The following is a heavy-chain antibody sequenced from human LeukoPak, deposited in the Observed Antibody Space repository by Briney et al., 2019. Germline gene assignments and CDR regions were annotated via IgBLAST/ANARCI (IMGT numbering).Heavy chain of an antibody. V-gene: IGHV1-18*01. CDR2: ISAYNGNT. CDR3: ARDLQGSGSYPTPRFDP. D-gene: IGHD1-26*01. J-gene: IGHJ5*02. CDR1: GYTFTSYG. Sequence: APVKVSCKASGYTFTSYGISWVRQAPGQGLEWMGWISAYNGNTNYAQKLQGRVTMTTDTSTSTAYMELRSLRSDGTAVYYCARDLQGSGSYPTPRFDPWGQGTLVTVSS.